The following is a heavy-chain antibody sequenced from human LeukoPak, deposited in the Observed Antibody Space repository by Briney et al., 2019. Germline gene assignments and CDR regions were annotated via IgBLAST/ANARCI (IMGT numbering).Heavy chain of an antibody. Sequence: GGSLRLSCAASGFTVSNNYMSWVRQAPGKGLEWVSVIYSGGSTYYADSVKGRFTISRDNSKNTLYLQMNSLRAEDTAVYYCARGTYYYDSSPEGYWGQGTLVTVSS. J-gene: IGHJ4*02. CDR2: IYSGGST. V-gene: IGHV3-53*01. CDR3: ARGTYYYDSSPEGY. D-gene: IGHD3-22*01. CDR1: GFTVSNNY.